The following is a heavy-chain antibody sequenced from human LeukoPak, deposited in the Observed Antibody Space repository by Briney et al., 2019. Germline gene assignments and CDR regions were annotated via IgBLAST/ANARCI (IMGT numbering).Heavy chain of an antibody. D-gene: IGHD3-22*01. J-gene: IGHJ4*02. CDR2: IYHSGST. V-gene: IGHV4-30-2*01. CDR3: ARGPTYYYDSSGYDY. CDR1: GGSISSGGYS. Sequence: PSQTLSLTCAVSGGSISSGGYSWSWIRQPPGKGLEWIGYIYHSGSTYYNPSLKSRVTISLDRSKNQFSLKLSSVTAADTAVYYCARGPTYYYDSSGYDYWGQGTLVTVSS.